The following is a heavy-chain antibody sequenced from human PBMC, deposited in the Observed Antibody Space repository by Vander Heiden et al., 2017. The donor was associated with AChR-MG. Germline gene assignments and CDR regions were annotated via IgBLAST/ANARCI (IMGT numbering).Heavy chain of an antibody. D-gene: IGHD6-13*01. J-gene: IGHJ4*02. CDR2: INPNTGGT. CDR1: GYTFTHYF. V-gene: IGHV1-2*02. Sequence: QVQLHQSGPGVQKPGASVKLPCKASGYTFTHYFMHWVRQAPGQGLEWVGWINPNTGGTNYAQKFQGRVTMTRVTSITTAYMELSGLTSDDTALYYCARALNPQQLDSWGQGALVTVSS. CDR3: ARALNPQQLDS.